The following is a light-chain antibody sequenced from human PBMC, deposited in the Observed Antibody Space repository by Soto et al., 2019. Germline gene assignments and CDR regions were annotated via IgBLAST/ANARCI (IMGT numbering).Light chain of an antibody. CDR1: ESVSRNY. Sequence: EIVLTQSPGTLSLSPGERATLSCRASESVSRNYIAWYQQKPGQAPRLLIFATSNTATGIPDRFGGSGSETEFTLTISGLEPEDSAVYYCLQHSGTSPKTFGQGTK. V-gene: IGKV3-20*01. CDR2: ATS. CDR3: LQHSGTSPKT. J-gene: IGKJ1*01.